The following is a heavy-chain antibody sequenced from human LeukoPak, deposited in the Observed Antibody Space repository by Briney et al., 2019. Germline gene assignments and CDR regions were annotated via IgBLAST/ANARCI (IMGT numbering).Heavy chain of an antibody. CDR3: AKVGLFGEYEWTTPYYFDY. CDR2: ISGSGGGT. J-gene: IGHJ4*02. V-gene: IGHV3-23*01. D-gene: IGHD3-10*01. Sequence: PGGALRLSCAASGFTFSSYAMSWVRQAPGKGLEWVSAISGSGGGTHYADSVKGRFTISRDNSKNTLYLQMNSLRAEDTAVYYCAKVGLFGEYEWTTPYYFDYWGQGTLVTVSS. CDR1: GFTFSSYA.